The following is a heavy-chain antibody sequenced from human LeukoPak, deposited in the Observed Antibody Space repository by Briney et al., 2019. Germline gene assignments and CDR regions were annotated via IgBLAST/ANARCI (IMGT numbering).Heavy chain of an antibody. J-gene: IGHJ4*02. V-gene: IGHV3-7*01. CDR1: GFTFSSYW. CDR2: IKQDGSEK. CDR3: ARDRPNLYSSGSTSFDY. D-gene: IGHD6-19*01. Sequence: GGSLRLSCAASGFTFSSYWMSWVRQAPGKGLEWVANIKQDGSEKYYVDSVKGRFTISRDNAKNSLYLQMNSLRAEDTAVYYCARDRPNLYSSGSTSFDYWGQGTLVTVSS.